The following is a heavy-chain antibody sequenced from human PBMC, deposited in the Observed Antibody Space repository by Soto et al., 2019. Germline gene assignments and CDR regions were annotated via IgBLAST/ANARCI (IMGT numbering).Heavy chain of an antibody. CDR1: RYTLKCYY. CDR3: ASDLAVDRTSHGDY. D-gene: IGHD6-19*01. CDR2: INPNSGGT. V-gene: IGHV1-2*02. Sequence: XAVQVSCKECRYTLKCYYLHWVRQAPGQGLEWMGWINPNSGGTNYAQKFQGRVTMTRDTSISTAYMELSRLRSDETAVYYCASDLAVDRTSHGDYWGQGTLVTVSS. J-gene: IGHJ4*02.